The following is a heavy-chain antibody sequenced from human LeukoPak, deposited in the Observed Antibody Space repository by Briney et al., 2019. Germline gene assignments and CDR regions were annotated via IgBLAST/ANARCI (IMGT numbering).Heavy chain of an antibody. Sequence: GGSLRLSCAASDYTFSHYGMHWVRRARGKGLEWVTFVRSNGNDKYYADSVKGRFTISRDNSKNTLYLQMNSLRAEDTAIYYCATAGLDYWGQGSLVTVSS. D-gene: IGHD2-21*02. CDR3: ATAGLDY. CDR1: DYTFSHYG. CDR2: VRSNGNDK. J-gene: IGHJ4*02. V-gene: IGHV3-30*02.